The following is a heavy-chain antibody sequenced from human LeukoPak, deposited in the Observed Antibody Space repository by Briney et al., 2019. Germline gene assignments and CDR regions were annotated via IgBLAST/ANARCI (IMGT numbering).Heavy chain of an antibody. CDR1: GGSISSYY. Sequence: PSETLSLTCTVSGGSISSYYWSWIRQPPGKGLEWIGYIYYSGSTNYNPSLKSRVTISVDTSKNQFSLKLSSVTAAGTAVYYCASGHGDYEFDYWGQGTLVTVSS. CDR2: IYYSGST. J-gene: IGHJ4*02. CDR3: ASGHGDYEFDY. D-gene: IGHD4-17*01. V-gene: IGHV4-59*01.